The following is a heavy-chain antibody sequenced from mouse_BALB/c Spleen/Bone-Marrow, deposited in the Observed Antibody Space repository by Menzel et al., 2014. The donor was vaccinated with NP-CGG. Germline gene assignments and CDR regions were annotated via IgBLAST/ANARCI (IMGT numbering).Heavy chain of an antibody. D-gene: IGHD3-1*01. CDR2: IYPGSGST. Sequence: QVQLKDSGAELVKPGTSVKLSCKASGYNFTSYWINWVKLRPGQGLEWIGDIYPGSGSTNYNEKFKSKATLTVDTSSSTAYMQLSSLASEDSALYYCARFSQLELLAYWGQGTLVTVSA. J-gene: IGHJ3*01. CDR3: ARFSQLELLAY. V-gene: IGHV1-55*01. CDR1: GYNFTSYW.